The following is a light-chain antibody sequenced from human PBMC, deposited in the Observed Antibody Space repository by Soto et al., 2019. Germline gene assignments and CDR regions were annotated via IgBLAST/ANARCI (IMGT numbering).Light chain of an antibody. J-gene: IGKJ1*01. Sequence: DIQLTQSPSFLSASVGDRVTITFRASQGISSYLAWYQQKPGKAPKLLIYAASTLQSGVPSRFSGSGSGTEFTLTISSLQPDDFATYYCQQYNDYPWTFGQGTKVDIK. CDR1: QGISSY. CDR2: AAS. V-gene: IGKV1-9*01. CDR3: QQYNDYPWT.